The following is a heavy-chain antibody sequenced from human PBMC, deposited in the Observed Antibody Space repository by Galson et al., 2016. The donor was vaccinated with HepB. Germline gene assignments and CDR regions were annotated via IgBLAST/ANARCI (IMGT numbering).Heavy chain of an antibody. V-gene: IGHV3-23*01. CDR2: ISASGGST. Sequence: SLRLSCAASGLTFSSYAMSWVRQAPGKGLEWVSSISASGGSTYHADSVKGRFTISRDNSKNTLYLQMNSLRAEDTAVYYCAKGLNWFDPWGQGTLVTVSS. J-gene: IGHJ5*02. CDR3: AKGLNWFDP. CDR1: GLTFSSYA.